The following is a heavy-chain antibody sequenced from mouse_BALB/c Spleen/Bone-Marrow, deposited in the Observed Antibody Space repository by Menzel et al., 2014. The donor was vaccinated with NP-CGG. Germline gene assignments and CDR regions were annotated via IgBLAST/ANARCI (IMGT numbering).Heavy chain of an antibody. J-gene: IGHJ1*01. CDR2: IDPANGNT. D-gene: IGHD1-2*01. CDR3: ARGGTTATWYFDV. CDR1: GFNIKDTY. V-gene: IGHV14-3*02. Sequence: EVQLQQSGAELVKPGASVKLSCTASGFNIKDTYMHWVKQRPEQGLEWIGRIDPANGNTKYDPKFQGKATITADTSSNTACLQLSSLTSEDTAVYYCARGGTTATWYFDVWGAGTTVPVSS.